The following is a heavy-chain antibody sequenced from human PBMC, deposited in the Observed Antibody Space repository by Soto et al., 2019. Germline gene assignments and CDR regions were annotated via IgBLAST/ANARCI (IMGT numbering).Heavy chain of an antibody. J-gene: IGHJ4*02. D-gene: IGHD4-17*01. CDR3: AKIPIMTTVTHYFDY. CDR2: INGGDGST. CDR1: GFTFSSYA. V-gene: IGHV3-23*01. Sequence: EVQLLESGGGLVQPGGSLRLSCAASGFTFSSYAMSWVRQAPGKGLEWVSTINGGDGSTYYGDPVKGRFTISRDASKNTLYLQMNSLRAEDTAVYYCAKIPIMTTVTHYFDYWGQGTLVTVSS.